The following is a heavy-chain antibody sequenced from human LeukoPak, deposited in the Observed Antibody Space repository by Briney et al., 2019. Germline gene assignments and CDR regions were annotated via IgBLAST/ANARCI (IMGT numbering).Heavy chain of an antibody. CDR2: MNPNSGNT. D-gene: IGHD3-10*01. J-gene: IGHJ5*02. V-gene: IGHV1-8*03. CDR3: ARDSGTTGEVKFDP. Sequence: ASVKVSCKASGYTFTSYDINWVRQATGQGLEWMGWMNPNSGNTGYAQKFQGRVTITRNTSISTAYMELSSLRSEDTAVYYCARDSGTTGEVKFDPWGQGTLVIVSS. CDR1: GYTFTSYD.